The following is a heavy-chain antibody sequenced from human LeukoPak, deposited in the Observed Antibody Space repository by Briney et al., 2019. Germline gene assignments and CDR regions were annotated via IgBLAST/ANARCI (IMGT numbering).Heavy chain of an antibody. J-gene: IGHJ6*03. CDR3: ARLLIHGRRNYYYYMDV. CDR2: IFPADSDT. D-gene: IGHD2-15*01. V-gene: IGHV5-51*01. CDR1: GDHFSSHW. Sequence: GESLKISCQAFGDHFSSHWIARVRQMPGKGLEWMGIIFPADSDTRVSPSFQGQVTLSVDRSINTAYLQWSSLKASDTSMYYCARLLIHGRRNYYYYMDVWGKGTAVTVSS.